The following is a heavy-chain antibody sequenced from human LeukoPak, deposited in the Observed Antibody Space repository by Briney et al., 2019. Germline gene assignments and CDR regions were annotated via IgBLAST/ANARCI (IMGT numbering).Heavy chain of an antibody. CDR2: ISAYNGDT. Sequence: ASVRVPCKASGYTFTHHGITWVRQAPGQGLEWMGWISAYNGDTHYAQNFQGRVTLTTDTSTSAAYMELRSLRSDDTAVYYCARDPTNTSGRYAYFDYWGQGTLVTVSS. J-gene: IGHJ4*02. CDR3: ARDPTNTSGRYAYFDY. V-gene: IGHV1-18*01. CDR1: GYTFTHHG. D-gene: IGHD6-19*01.